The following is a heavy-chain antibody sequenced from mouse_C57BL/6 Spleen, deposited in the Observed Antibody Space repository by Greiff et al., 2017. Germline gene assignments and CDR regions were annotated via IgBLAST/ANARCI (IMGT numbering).Heavy chain of an antibody. D-gene: IGHD1-1*01. CDR3: ARWGTTDPGFAY. Sequence: QVQLKQSGAELVRPGTSVKVSCKASGYAFTNYLIEWVKQRPGQGLEWIGVINPGSGGTNYNEKFKGKATLTADKSSSTAYMQLSSLTSEDSAVYFCARWGTTDPGFAYWGQGTLVTVSA. CDR1: GYAFTNYL. CDR2: INPGSGGT. V-gene: IGHV1-54*01. J-gene: IGHJ3*01.